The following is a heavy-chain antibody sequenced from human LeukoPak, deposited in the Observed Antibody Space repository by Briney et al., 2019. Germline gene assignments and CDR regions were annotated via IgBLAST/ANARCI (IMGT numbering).Heavy chain of an antibody. V-gene: IGHV4-59*01. Sequence: PSETLSLTCTVSGGSISSYYWSWIRQPPGKGLEWIGFIYHSDITTYNPSLKSRVTISLDTSKNQFSLKVSSVTAADTAVYYCARERWAQLDAFDIWGPGTMVTVSS. CDR2: IYHSDIT. CDR1: GGSISSYY. J-gene: IGHJ3*02. D-gene: IGHD5-24*01. CDR3: ARERWAQLDAFDI.